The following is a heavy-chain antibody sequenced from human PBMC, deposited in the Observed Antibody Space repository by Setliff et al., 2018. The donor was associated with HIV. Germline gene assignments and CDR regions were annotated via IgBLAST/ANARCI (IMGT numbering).Heavy chain of an antibody. Sequence: LSLTCAVSGDSSSNDYWTWVRQPPGKGLEWIGNIHTSGTTKYNPSLNSRVTISVDMSKSQFSLRLSSVTAVDTAVYYCARHAPYDSSAYEVWYYYMDVWSKGTTVTVSS. CDR1: GDSSSNDY. V-gene: IGHV4-59*08. CDR3: ARHAPYDSSAYEVWYYYMDV. D-gene: IGHD3-22*01. CDR2: IHTSGTT. J-gene: IGHJ6*03.